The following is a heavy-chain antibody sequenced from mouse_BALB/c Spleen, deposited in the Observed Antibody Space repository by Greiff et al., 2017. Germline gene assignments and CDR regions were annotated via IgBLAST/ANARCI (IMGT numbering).Heavy chain of an antibody. D-gene: IGHD2-3*01. CDR2: IWAGGST. CDR3: ARLIYDGYYRFAY. CDR1: GFSLTSYG. V-gene: IGHV2-9*02. J-gene: IGHJ3*01. Sequence: QVQLKESGPGLVAPSQSLSITCTVSGFSLTSYGVHWVRQPPGKGLEWLGVIWAGGSTNYNSALMSRLSISKDNSKSQVFLKMNSLQTDDTAMYYCARLIYDGYYRFAYWGQGTLVTVSA.